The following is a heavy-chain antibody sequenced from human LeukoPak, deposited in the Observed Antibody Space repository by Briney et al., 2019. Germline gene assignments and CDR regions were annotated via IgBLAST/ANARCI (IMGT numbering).Heavy chain of an antibody. J-gene: IGHJ5*02. CDR2: ISYDGSNK. D-gene: IGHD6-19*01. Sequence: GGSLRLSCAASGFTFSSYAMHWVRQAPGKGLEWVAVISYDGSNKYYADSVKGRFTISGDNSKNTLYLQMNSLRAEDTAVYYCARDRYSSGWYWFDPWGQGTLVTVSS. CDR3: ARDRYSSGWYWFDP. CDR1: GFTFSSYA. V-gene: IGHV3-30*04.